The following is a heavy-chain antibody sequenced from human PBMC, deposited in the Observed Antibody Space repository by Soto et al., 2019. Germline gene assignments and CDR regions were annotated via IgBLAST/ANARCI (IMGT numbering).Heavy chain of an antibody. J-gene: IGHJ5*01. CDR2: INHSGGT. D-gene: IGHD2-21*01. CDR1: GGSFSGYY. V-gene: IGHV4-34*01. CDR3: ATVVIPGTRHTDFDS. Sequence: SETPSLTCAVYGGSFSGYYWTWIRQAPGKGLEWIGEINHSGGTNYNSSLKSRVTISVDTSKNQFSLILYSVTAADTAVCYCATVVIPGTRHTDFDSRGQGVSVTVSS.